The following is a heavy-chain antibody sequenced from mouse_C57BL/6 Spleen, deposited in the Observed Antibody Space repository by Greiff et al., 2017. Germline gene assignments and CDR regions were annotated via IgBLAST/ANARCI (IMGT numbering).Heavy chain of an antibody. Sequence: EVKLEESEGGLVQPGSSMKLSCTASGFTFSDYYMAWVRQVPEKGLEWVANINYDGSSTYYLDSLKSRFIISRDNAKNILYLQMSSLKSEDTATYYCARRSYYYGSSWYFDVWGTGTTVTVSS. CDR1: GFTFSDYY. D-gene: IGHD1-1*01. CDR3: ARRSYYYGSSWYFDV. J-gene: IGHJ1*03. V-gene: IGHV5-16*01. CDR2: INYDGSST.